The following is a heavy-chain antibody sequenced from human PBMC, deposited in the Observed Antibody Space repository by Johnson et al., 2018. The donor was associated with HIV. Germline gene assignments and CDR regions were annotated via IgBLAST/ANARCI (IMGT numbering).Heavy chain of an antibody. V-gene: IGHV3-13*01. Sequence: VQLVESGGGLVQPGGSLRLSCAASGFTFSDHDMHWVRQATGKGLEWVSAIGTAGDTYYPGSVKGRFTISRENAKNSLYLQMNSLRAGDTAVYYCARGPVDTAMGNDAFDIWGQGTMVTVSS. J-gene: IGHJ3*02. CDR3: ARGPVDTAMGNDAFDI. CDR2: IGTAGDT. D-gene: IGHD5-18*01. CDR1: GFTFSDHD.